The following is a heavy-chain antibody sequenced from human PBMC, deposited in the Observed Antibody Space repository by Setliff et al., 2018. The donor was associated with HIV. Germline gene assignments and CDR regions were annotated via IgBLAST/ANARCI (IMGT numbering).Heavy chain of an antibody. D-gene: IGHD3-10*01. CDR3: ARVGDYGSGGWFDP. CDR2: IYYSGST. CDR1: GGSISSSSYY. Sequence: PSETLSLTCTVSGGSISSSSYYWGWIRQPPGKGLEWIGSIYYSGSTYYNPSLNSRVTISVDTSKNQFSLKLSSVTAADTAVYYCARVGDYGSGGWFDPWGQGTLVTVSS. V-gene: IGHV4-39*07. J-gene: IGHJ5*02.